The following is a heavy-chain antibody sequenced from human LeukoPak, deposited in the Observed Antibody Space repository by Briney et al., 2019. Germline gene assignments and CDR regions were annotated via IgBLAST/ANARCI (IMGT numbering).Heavy chain of an antibody. V-gene: IGHV4-59*01. CDR2: IYYSGST. CDR1: GGSISSYY. J-gene: IGHJ4*02. Sequence: SETLSLTCTASGGSISSYYWSWIRQPPGKGLEWIGYIYYSGSTNYNPSLKSRVTISVDTSKNQFSLKLSSVTAADTAVYYCARGPYSASSSGYSVHFDYWGQGTLVTVSS. CDR3: ARGPYSASSSGYSVHFDY. D-gene: IGHD3-22*01.